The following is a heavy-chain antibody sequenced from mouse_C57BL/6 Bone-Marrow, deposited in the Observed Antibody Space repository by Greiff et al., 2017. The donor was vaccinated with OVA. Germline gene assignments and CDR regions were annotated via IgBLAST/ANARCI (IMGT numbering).Heavy chain of an antibody. D-gene: IGHD2-4*01. CDR3: ARVYYDYPYWDFDV. J-gene: IGHJ1*03. V-gene: IGHV1-81*01. CDR2: IYPRSGNT. Sequence: QVLLQQSGAELARPGASVKLSCKASGYTFTSYGISWVKQRTGQGLEWIGEIYPRSGNTYYNEKFKGKATLTADKSSSTAYLELRSLTSEDSAVYVCARVYYDYPYWDFDVWGTGTTVTVSS. CDR1: GYTFTSYG.